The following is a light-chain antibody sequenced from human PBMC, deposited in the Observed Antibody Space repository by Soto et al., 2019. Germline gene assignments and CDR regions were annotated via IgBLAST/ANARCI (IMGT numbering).Light chain of an antibody. CDR1: QSVSSY. CDR3: QQRSNWPPG. CDR2: DAS. Sequence: EIVLTQAPATLSLSPGEGATLSWRASQSVSSYLAWYQQKPGQAPRLLIYDASNRATGIPARFSGSGSGTDFTLTISSLGPEDFAVYYCQQRSNWPPGFGQGTRLEIK. V-gene: IGKV3-11*01. J-gene: IGKJ5*01.